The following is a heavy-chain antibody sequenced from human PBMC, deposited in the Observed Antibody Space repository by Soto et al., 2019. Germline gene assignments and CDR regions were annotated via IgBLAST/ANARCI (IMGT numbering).Heavy chain of an antibody. CDR1: GFTFSTYG. D-gene: IGHD2-21*02. V-gene: IGHV3-33*01. Sequence: QVQLVESGGGVVQPGRSLRLSCAASGFTFSTYGMHWVRQAPGKGLAWVAVIWFDGTNIYYADSVKGRFTISRDNSKNTLNLQMNGLRADDTAVYYCARNLGDFVRSYYYGLDVWGQGTTVTVSS. CDR2: IWFDGTNI. J-gene: IGHJ6*02. CDR3: ARNLGDFVRSYYYGLDV.